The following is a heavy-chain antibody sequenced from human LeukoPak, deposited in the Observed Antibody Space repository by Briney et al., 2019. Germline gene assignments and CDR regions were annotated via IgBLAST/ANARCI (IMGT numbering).Heavy chain of an antibody. CDR1: GFTFSSYS. J-gene: IGHJ4*02. CDR3: AKGNYFDSNSYLYYFDY. V-gene: IGHV3-23*01. Sequence: GSLRLSCAASGFTFSSYSMSWVRQAPGKGLEWVSAVIGSGGRTYHADFVKGRFTISRDNSKNTLYLQVNSLRAEDTAVYYCAKGNYFDSNSYLYYFDYWGQGTLVTVSS. D-gene: IGHD3-22*01. CDR2: VIGSGGRT.